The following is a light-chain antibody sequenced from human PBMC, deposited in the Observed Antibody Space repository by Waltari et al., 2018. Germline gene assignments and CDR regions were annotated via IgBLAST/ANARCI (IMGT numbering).Light chain of an antibody. CDR2: QDN. CDR3: AAWDNSTFVL. J-gene: IGLJ2*01. Sequence: SFELTQTPSVSVSPGQTASITCSGDILAGKYVSWYQHKPGQSPVLVIYQDNLRPSGIPERFSGSNSGNTATLTISGTQAMDEADYYCAAWDNSTFVLFGGGTEVTVL. CDR1: ILAGKY. V-gene: IGLV3-1*01.